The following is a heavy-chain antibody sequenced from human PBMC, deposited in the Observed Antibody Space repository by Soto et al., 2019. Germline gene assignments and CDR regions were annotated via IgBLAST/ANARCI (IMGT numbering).Heavy chain of an antibody. V-gene: IGHV3-30*04. J-gene: IGHJ5*02. CDR3: ARDQTGLGFDP. CDR2: ISSDGKNT. CDR1: RFTFRSYA. Sequence: QVQLVESGGGVVQPGRSLRLSCAASRFTFRSYAMHWVRQAPGKGLEWVAVISSDGKNTHYADSVRGRFTISRDDPNNTLYVQMDSLRAEDTAVYYCARDQTGLGFDPWGQGTLVTVSS.